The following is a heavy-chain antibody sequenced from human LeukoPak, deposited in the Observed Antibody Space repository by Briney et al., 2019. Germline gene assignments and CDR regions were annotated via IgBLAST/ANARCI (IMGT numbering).Heavy chain of an antibody. CDR1: GGSVSSGSHY. CDR2: IYYSGST. Sequence: SETLSLTCTVSGGSVSSGSHYWSWIRQPPGKGLEWIGYIYYSGSTNYNPSLKSRVTISVDTSKNQFSLKLSSVTAADTAVYYCAREGWPDRRVDYWGQGTLVTVSS. V-gene: IGHV4-61*01. CDR3: AREGWPDRRVDY. D-gene: IGHD1-14*01. J-gene: IGHJ4*02.